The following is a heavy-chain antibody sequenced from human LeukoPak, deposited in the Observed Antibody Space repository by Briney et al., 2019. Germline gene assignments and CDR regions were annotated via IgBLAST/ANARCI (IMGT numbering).Heavy chain of an antibody. CDR2: INHSGST. V-gene: IGHV4-34*01. CDR3: ARRARGYCSSTSCYPFDY. Sequence: SETLSLTCAVYGGSFSGYYWSWIRQPPGKGLEWIGEINHSGSTNYNLSLKSRVTISVDTSKNQFSLKLSSVTAADTAVYYCARRARGYCSSTSCYPFDYWGQGTLVTVSS. J-gene: IGHJ4*02. D-gene: IGHD2-2*01. CDR1: GGSFSGYY.